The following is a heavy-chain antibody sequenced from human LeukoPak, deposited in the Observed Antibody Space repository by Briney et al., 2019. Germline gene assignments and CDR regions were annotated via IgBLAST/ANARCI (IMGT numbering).Heavy chain of an antibody. J-gene: IGHJ4*02. D-gene: IGHD3-3*01. CDR1: GFTFSSYW. CDR2: INSDGSTT. V-gene: IGHV3-74*01. Sequence: GGSLRLSCAASGFTFSSYWMHWVRQAPGKGLVWVSRINSDGSTTTYADSVKGRFTISRDNAKNTLYLQMNSLRAEDTAVYYCVRNLDLWGDSEDYWGQGTLVTVSS. CDR3: VRNLDLWGDSEDY.